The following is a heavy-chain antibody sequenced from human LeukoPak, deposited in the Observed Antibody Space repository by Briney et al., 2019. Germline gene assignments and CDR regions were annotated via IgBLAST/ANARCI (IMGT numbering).Heavy chain of an antibody. V-gene: IGHV4-61*05. D-gene: IGHD4-17*01. Sequence: SETLSLTCTVSVGSISSSSYYWGWIRQPPAKGLVWIGYVYYSGSTNYNPSLKSRVTISVDTSKTQFSLEVSSVTAADTGVYYCASGRYGDLFESWGQGTLVTVSS. CDR2: VYYSGST. CDR3: ASGRYGDLFES. CDR1: VGSISSSSYY. J-gene: IGHJ4*02.